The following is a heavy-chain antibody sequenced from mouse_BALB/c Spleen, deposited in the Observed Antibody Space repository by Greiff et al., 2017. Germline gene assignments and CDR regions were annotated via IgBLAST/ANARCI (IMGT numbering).Heavy chain of an antibody. Sequence: EVKLMESGPGLVKPSQSLSLTCTVTGYSITSDYAWNWIRQSPGNKLEWMGYISYSGSTSYNPSLKSRISITRDTSKNQFFLQLNSVTTEDTATYYCARDYGSSPWYFDVWGAGTTVTVSS. V-gene: IGHV3-2*02. CDR3: ARDYGSSPWYFDV. CDR2: ISYSGST. CDR1: GYSITSDYA. J-gene: IGHJ1*01. D-gene: IGHD1-1*01.